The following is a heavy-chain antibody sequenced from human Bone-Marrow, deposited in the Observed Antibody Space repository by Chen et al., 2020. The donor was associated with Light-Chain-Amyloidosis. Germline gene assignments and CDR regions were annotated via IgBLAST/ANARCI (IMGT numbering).Heavy chain of an antibody. Sequence: EGQLVQSGGGLVQPGGSLRLSCEASGFTFSGYWMSWVRQAPGKGLEWVANIKQSGSDKDYLESVKGRFTISRDNSKSMLFLQMNSLRPEDTSTYYCVKAGGGWGQGTLVAVSS. D-gene: IGHD2-15*01. CDR1: GFTFSGYW. J-gene: IGHJ4*02. CDR3: VKAGGG. CDR2: IKQSGSDK. V-gene: IGHV3-7*01.